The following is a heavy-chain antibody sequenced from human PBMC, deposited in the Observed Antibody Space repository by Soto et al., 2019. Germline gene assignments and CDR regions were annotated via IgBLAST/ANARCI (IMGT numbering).Heavy chain of an antibody. CDR2: IYYSGNI. J-gene: IGHJ4*02. V-gene: IGHV4-59*12. CDR1: GGSISSYY. Sequence: SETLSLTCTVSGGSISSYYWSWIRQPPGKGLEWIGYIYYSGNINYNPSLMSRVTISVDTSKNQFSLKLRSVTAADTAVYYCARVPTIWGQGTLVTVSS. CDR3: ARVPTI.